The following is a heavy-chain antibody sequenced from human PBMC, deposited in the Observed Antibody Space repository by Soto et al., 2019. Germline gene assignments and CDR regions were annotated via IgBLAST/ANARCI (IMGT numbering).Heavy chain of an antibody. Sequence: QVQLVQSGAEVKKPGSSVKVSCKASGGTFSSYATSWVRQAPGQGLEWMGGIIPIFGTANYAQKFQGRVTITADESTSTADMELSSLRSEDTAVYYCARDLVDTAMVNGGQGTLVTVSS. CDR1: GGTFSSYA. D-gene: IGHD5-18*01. V-gene: IGHV1-69*01. J-gene: IGHJ4*02. CDR3: ARDLVDTAMVN. CDR2: IIPIFGTA.